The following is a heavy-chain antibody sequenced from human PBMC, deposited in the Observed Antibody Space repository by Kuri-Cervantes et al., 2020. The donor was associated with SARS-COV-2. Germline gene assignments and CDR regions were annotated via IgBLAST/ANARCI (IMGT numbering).Heavy chain of an antibody. Sequence: ASVKVSCKASGYTFTSYGISWVRQAPGQGLEWMGIINPSGGSTSYAQKFQGRVTMTRNTSTSTVYMELSSLRAEDTAVYYCARDPYPHYYGSGTDGGYRGQGTLVTVSS. CDR1: GYTFTSYG. J-gene: IGHJ4*02. CDR3: ARDPYPHYYGSGTDGGY. CDR2: INPSGGST. V-gene: IGHV1-46*01. D-gene: IGHD3-10*01.